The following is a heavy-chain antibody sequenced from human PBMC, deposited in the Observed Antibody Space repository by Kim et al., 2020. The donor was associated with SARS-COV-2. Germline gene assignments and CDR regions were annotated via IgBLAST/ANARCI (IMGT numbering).Heavy chain of an antibody. CDR1: GFTFRDYH. CDR2: IGSGLSTI. J-gene: IGHJ6*02. D-gene: IGHD3-22*01. Sequence: GGSLRLSCAASGFTFRDYHMSWIRQAPGKGLEWVSHIGSGLSTIYYADSVKGRFTTSRDNAENSLFLQMNSLRAEDTAVYYCARYRYYENSNYLYGMDVWGQGTTVTVSS. V-gene: IGHV3-11*04. CDR3: ARYRYYENSNYLYGMDV.